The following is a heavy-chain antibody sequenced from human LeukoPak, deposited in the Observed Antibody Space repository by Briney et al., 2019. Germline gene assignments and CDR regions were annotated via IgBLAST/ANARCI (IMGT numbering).Heavy chain of an antibody. CDR1: GGTFSSYA. J-gene: IGHJ4*02. Sequence: ASVKVSCKASGGTFSSYAISWVRQAPGQGLEWMGGIIPIFGTANYAQKFQGRVTITADKSTSTAYVELSSLRSEDTAVYYCARGGLSGSYSYYFDYWAREPWSPSPQ. CDR3: ARGGLSGSYSYYFDY. D-gene: IGHD1-26*01. CDR2: IIPIFGTA. V-gene: IGHV1-69*06.